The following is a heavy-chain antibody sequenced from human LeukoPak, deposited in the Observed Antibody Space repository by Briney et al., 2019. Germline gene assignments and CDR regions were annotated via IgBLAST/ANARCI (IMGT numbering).Heavy chain of an antibody. V-gene: IGHV4-61*05. CDR3: ARGGSYVYFDY. D-gene: IGHD3-16*01. J-gene: IGHJ4*02. Sequence: SETLSLTCTVSGGSISSSSYYWGWIRQPPGKGLEWIGYIYHSGRTNYNPSLRSRVTMSVDKSTNQFSLKLASVTAADTAVYYCARGGSYVYFDYWGQGTLVTVTS. CDR2: IYHSGRT. CDR1: GGSISSSSYY.